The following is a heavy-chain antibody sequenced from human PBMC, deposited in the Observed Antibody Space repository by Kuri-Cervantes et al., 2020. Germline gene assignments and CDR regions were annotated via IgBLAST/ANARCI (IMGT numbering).Heavy chain of an antibody. J-gene: IGHJ6*02. Sequence: GESLKISCAASGFTFSSYWMSWVRQAPGKGLEWVAVISYDGSNKYYADSVKGRFTISRDNSKNTLYLQMNSLRAEDTAVYYCAKVGFWSGYYGMDVWGQGTTVTVSS. CDR2: ISYDGSNK. CDR1: GFTFSSYW. D-gene: IGHD3-3*01. V-gene: IGHV3-30*18. CDR3: AKVGFWSGYYGMDV.